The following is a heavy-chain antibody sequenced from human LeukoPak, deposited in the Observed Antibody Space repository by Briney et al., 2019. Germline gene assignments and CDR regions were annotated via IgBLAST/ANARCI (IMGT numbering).Heavy chain of an antibody. CDR2: IYYSGYT. D-gene: IGHD4-23*01. V-gene: IGHV4-39*01. CDR1: GGSISSSSYY. J-gene: IGHJ5*02. CDR3: ARHRTSVALDFDP. Sequence: SETLSLTCTVSGGSISSSSYYWGWIRQPPGKGLEWIGSIYYSGYTHYNPSLKSRVIIPVDTSRNQFSLKLTSVTAADTAVYFCARHRTSVALDFDPWGQGTLVTVSS.